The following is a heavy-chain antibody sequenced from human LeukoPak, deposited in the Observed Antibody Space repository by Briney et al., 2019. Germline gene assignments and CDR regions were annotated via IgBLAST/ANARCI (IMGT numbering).Heavy chain of an antibody. J-gene: IGHJ4*02. D-gene: IGHD6-13*01. Sequence: ASVKVSCKASGGTFSSYAISWVRQAPGQGLEWMGRIIPIFGTANYAQKFQGRVTITTDESTSTAYMELSSLRSEDTAVYYCARAKIAAAGSYDDYWGQGTLVTVSS. V-gene: IGHV1-69*05. CDR2: IIPIFGTA. CDR3: ARAKIAAAGSYDDY. CDR1: GGTFSSYA.